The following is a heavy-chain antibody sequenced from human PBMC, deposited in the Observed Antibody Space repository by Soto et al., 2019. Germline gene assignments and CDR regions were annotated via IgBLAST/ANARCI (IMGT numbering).Heavy chain of an antibody. V-gene: IGHV3-23*01. J-gene: IGHJ4*02. CDR3: AKDLGYDGSGIEI. CDR2: TSGSGDTT. Sequence: EVQLLESGGGLLQPGGSLRLSCAVSGFTFSNYGMSWVRQAPGKGLEWVAATSGSGDTTYYADSVKGRFTISRDNSKNTLYGQINSLRADDTAVYYCAKDLGYDGSGIEIWGQGTLVTVS. CDR1: GFTFSNYG. D-gene: IGHD3-10*01.